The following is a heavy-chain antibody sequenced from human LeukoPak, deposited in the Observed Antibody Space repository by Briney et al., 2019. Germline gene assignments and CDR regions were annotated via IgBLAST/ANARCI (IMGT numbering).Heavy chain of an antibody. CDR2: ISSSGTTI. CDR1: GFTFSSYE. J-gene: IGHJ4*02. Sequence: PGGSLRLSCAASGFTFSSYEMNWVRQAPEKGLEWVSYISSSGTTIYYADSVKGRFTISRDNAKNSLYLQMNSLRAEDTAVYYCAIGLFEEQQPYWGQGTLVTVSS. CDR3: AIGLFEEQQPY. V-gene: IGHV3-48*03. D-gene: IGHD6-13*01.